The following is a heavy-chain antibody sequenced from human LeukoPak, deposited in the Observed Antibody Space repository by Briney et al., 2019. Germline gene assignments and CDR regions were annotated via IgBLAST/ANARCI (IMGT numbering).Heavy chain of an antibody. V-gene: IGHV4-59*01. J-gene: IGHJ5*02. CDR1: GGSISGYY. Sequence: TETLSLTCTVSGGSISGYYWSWIRQPPGQRLEWIGYIHYSGSTNYNPSLRGRVTISLDMSKNQFSLKLNSMTAADTAVYYCAREGQWLPDWFDPWGQGTLVTVSS. CDR3: AREGQWLPDWFDP. D-gene: IGHD6-19*01. CDR2: IHYSGST.